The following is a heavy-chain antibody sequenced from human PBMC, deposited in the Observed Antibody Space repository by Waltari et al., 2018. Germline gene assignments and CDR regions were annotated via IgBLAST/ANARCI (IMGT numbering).Heavy chain of an antibody. CDR1: GFTFSSYA. V-gene: IGHV3-30-3*01. CDR2: ISYDGSNK. Sequence: QVQLVESGGGVVQPGRSLRLSCAASGFTFSSYAMHWVRRAPGKGLEWVAVISYDGSNKYYADSVKGRFTISRDNSKNTLYLQMNSLRAEDTAVYYCARGPGGSGSYYDYWGQGTLVTVSS. D-gene: IGHD3-10*01. CDR3: ARGPGGSGSYYDY. J-gene: IGHJ4*02.